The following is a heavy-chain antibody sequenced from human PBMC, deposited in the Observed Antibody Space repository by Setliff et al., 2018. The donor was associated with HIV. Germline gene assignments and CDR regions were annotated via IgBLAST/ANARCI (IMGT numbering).Heavy chain of an antibody. V-gene: IGHV4-4*08. CDR1: GASISSYY. Sequence: SETLSLTCTVSGASISSYYWSWIRQPPGKGLEWIGYIYSSGSTNYNPSLKSRVTISADTSKNQFSLKLSSVTAADTAVYYCARDSRWLQFPYFDSWGQGTPVTVSS. D-gene: IGHD5-12*01. CDR2: IYSSGST. J-gene: IGHJ4*01. CDR3: ARDSRWLQFPYFDS.